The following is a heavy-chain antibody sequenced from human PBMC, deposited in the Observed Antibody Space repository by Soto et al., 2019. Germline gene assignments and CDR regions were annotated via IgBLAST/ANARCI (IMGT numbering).Heavy chain of an antibody. Sequence: QVQLVQSGPEVKKPGASVKVSCETSGYTFTTSGISWVRQAPGQWLEWMGWISTYNGDTNSAQKFQGRVTMTADTSTGTAYMELMSLKSDDTAVYYCARQGSWPYYYYGLDVWGQGTTVTVSS. V-gene: IGHV1-18*01. J-gene: IGHJ6*02. CDR3: ARQGSWPYYYYGLDV. CDR1: GYTFTTSG. CDR2: ISTYNGDT. D-gene: IGHD1-26*01.